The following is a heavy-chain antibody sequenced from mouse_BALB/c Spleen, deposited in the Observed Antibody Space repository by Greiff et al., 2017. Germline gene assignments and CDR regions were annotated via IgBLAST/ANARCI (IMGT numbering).Heavy chain of an antibody. J-gene: IGHJ3*01. D-gene: IGHD2-4*01. CDR2: ISSGGGST. CDR3: ARQLSTMITGFAY. CDR1: GFAFSSYD. Sequence: EVNLVESGGGLVKPGGSLKLSCAASGFAFSSYDMSWVRQTPEKRLEWVAYISSGGGSTYYPDTVKGRFTISRDNAKNTLYLQMSSLKSEDTAMYYCARQLSTMITGFAYWGQGTLVTVSA. V-gene: IGHV5-12-1*01.